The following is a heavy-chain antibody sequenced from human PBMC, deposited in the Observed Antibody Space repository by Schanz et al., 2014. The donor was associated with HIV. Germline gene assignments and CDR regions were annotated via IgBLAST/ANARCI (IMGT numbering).Heavy chain of an antibody. CDR3: VKPEEGAFDV. CDR1: GFSFLRYE. V-gene: IGHV3-23*04. CDR2: LSGSGDRT. Sequence: VQLVESGGGVVRPGRSLRLSCAASGFSFLRYEMSWVRQAPGKGLEWLSTLSGSGDRTYYADSVRGRFTISRDNSKNTLFLLMNSLTSEDTGRYYCVKPEEGAFDVWGLGTMVSVSS. J-gene: IGHJ3*01.